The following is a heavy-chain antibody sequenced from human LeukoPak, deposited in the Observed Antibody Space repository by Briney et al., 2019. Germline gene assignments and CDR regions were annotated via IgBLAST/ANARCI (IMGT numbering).Heavy chain of an antibody. Sequence: ASVKVSCKASGYSFTGYYMHWVRQAPGQGLEWMGWINPNSGGTNYAQKFQGRVTMTRDTSISTAYMELSRLRSDDTAVYYCACQDTVVVVPAAIPHFDYWGQGTLVTVSS. CDR3: ACQDTVVVVPAAIPHFDY. CDR1: GYSFTGYY. J-gene: IGHJ4*02. CDR2: INPNSGGT. D-gene: IGHD2-2*01. V-gene: IGHV1-2*02.